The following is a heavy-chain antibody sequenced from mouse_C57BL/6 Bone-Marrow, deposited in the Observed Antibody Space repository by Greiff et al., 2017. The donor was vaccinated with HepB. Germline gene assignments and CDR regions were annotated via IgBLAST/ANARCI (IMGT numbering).Heavy chain of an antibody. CDR1: GYSITSGYY. CDR3: ARGRAVPRMDY. V-gene: IGHV3-6*01. Sequence: VQLQQSGPGLVKPSQSLSLTCSVTGYSITSGYYWNWIRQFPGNKLEWMGYISYDGSNNYNPSLKNRISITRDTSKNQFFLKLNSVTTEDTATYYCARGRAVPRMDYWGQGTSVTVSS. D-gene: IGHD3-1*01. CDR2: ISYDGSN. J-gene: IGHJ4*01.